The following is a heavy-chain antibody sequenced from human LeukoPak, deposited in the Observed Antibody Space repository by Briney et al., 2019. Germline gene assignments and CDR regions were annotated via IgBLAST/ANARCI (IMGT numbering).Heavy chain of an antibody. CDR3: ARRGAVAGTVDY. J-gene: IGHJ4*02. V-gene: IGHV3-74*01. CDR1: GFTFSSYW. D-gene: IGHD6-19*01. CDR2: INSDGTTT. Sequence: GGSLRLSCAASGFTFSSYWMHWVRQAPGKGLVWVSHINSDGTTTSYADSVKGRFTISRDNAKNTLHLQMSSLRAEDTAVYYCARRGAVAGTVDYWGQGTLVTVSS.